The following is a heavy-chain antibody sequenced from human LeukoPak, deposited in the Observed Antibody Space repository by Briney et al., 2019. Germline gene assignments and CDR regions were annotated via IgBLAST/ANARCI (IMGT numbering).Heavy chain of an antibody. CDR1: GFTFSSYG. J-gene: IGHJ4*02. D-gene: IGHD6-19*01. CDR3: ARTPLYSSGWYVGNFDY. Sequence: GGSLRLSCAASGFTFSSYGMHWVRQSPGKGLEWVASIWYEGRTKYYIDSVKGRFTISRDNSKNTLYLQMNSLRAEDTAVYYCARTPLYSSGWYVGNFDYWGQGTLVTVSS. CDR2: IWYEGRTK. V-gene: IGHV3-30*02.